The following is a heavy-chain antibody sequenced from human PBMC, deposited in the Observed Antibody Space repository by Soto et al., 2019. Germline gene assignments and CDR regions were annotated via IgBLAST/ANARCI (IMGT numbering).Heavy chain of an antibody. Sequence: HLQLQESGPGLVKPSETLSLTCTVSDGSISISSFYWGLIRQPPGKGLESIGGIDYSGSTYYNPSLRSRVTISVDTSKKQFSLKLSSVTAADTAMYYCVSDARDLGIAAAQALHWCQGTLVTVSS. V-gene: IGHV4-39*01. CDR2: IDYSGST. J-gene: IGHJ4*02. CDR3: VSDARDLGIAAAQALH. D-gene: IGHD6-13*01. CDR1: DGSISISSFY.